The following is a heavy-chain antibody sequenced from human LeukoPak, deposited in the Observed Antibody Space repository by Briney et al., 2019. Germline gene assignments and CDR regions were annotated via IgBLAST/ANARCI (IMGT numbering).Heavy chain of an antibody. CDR3: AVIRGGLGGY. V-gene: IGHV3-23*01. CDR2: ISGSGGST. CDR1: GFTFSSYA. J-gene: IGHJ4*02. Sequence: GGSLRLSCAASGFTFSSYAMSWVRQAPGKGLEWVSAISGSGGSTYYADPVKGRFTISRDNSKNTLYLQMNSLRAEDTAVYYCAVIRGGLGGYWGQGTLVTVSS. D-gene: IGHD2-15*01.